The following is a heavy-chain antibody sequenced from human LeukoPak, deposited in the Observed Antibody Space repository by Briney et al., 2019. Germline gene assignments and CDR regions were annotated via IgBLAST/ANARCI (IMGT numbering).Heavy chain of an antibody. Sequence: ASVKVSCKASGYTFTGYYMHWVRQAPGQGLEWMGWINPNSGGTNYAQEFQGRVTMTRDTSISTAYMELSRLRSDDTAVYYCARGGSSPSRGIDYWGQGTLVTVSS. J-gene: IGHJ4*02. D-gene: IGHD6-6*01. CDR1: GYTFTGYY. CDR2: INPNSGGT. V-gene: IGHV1-2*02. CDR3: ARGGSSPSRGIDY.